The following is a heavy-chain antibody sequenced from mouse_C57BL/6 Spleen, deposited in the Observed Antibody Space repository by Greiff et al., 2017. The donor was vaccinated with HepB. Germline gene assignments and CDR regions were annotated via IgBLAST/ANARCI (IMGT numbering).Heavy chain of an antibody. J-gene: IGHJ4*01. CDR1: GYTFTSYW. CDR2: IYPGSGST. D-gene: IGHD2-2*01. CDR3: ARRRAMVTTEAMDY. Sequence: QVQLQQPGAELVKPGASVKMSCKASGYTFTSYWITWVKQRPGQGLEWIGDIYPGSGSTNYNEKFKSKATLTVDTSSSTAYMQLSSLTSEDSAVYYGARRRAMVTTEAMDYWGQGTSVTVSS. V-gene: IGHV1-55*01.